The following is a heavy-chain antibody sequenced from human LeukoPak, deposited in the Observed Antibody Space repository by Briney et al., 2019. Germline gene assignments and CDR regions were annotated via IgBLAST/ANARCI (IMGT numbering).Heavy chain of an antibody. CDR3: ARVTGLAAAES. V-gene: IGHV4-59*01. CDR1: GGSISSYY. CDR2: IYYSGST. D-gene: IGHD6-13*01. Sequence: SETLSLTCTVSGGSISSYYWSWIRQPPGKGLEWIGYIYYSGSTNYNPSLKSRVTISVDTSKNQFSLKLSSVTAADTAVYYCARVTGLAAAESWGQGTLVTVSS. J-gene: IGHJ4*02.